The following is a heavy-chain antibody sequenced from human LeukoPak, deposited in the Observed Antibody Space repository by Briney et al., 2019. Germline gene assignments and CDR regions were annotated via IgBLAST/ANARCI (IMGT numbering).Heavy chain of an antibody. V-gene: IGHV1-2*07. CDR1: GYTFIGYY. D-gene: IGHD3-22*01. Sequence: ASVKVSCKTSGYTFIGYYMHWVRQAPGQGLEWMGWINPKNGGANYAPSFQGRVTMTRDMSTSTVYMELSSLRSEDTAVYYCARDKPADSSPSWAFDIWGQGTMVTVSS. CDR2: INPKNGGA. CDR3: ARDKPADSSPSWAFDI. J-gene: IGHJ3*02.